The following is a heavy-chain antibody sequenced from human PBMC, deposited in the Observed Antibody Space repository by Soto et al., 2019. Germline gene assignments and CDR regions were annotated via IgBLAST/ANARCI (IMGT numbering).Heavy chain of an antibody. Sequence: SETLSLTCTVSCGSISSSTYYWDWIRQPPGKGLEWIGAMYYTGNKNYNPSLESRVTMSVDTSKNQFSLKLSSVTPTDTAVYYCARRSSSSLGSLFDPWGRGILVTVSS. CDR3: ARRSSSSLGSLFDP. J-gene: IGHJ5*02. V-gene: IGHV4-39*01. D-gene: IGHD6-6*01. CDR2: MYYTGNK. CDR1: CGSISSSTYY.